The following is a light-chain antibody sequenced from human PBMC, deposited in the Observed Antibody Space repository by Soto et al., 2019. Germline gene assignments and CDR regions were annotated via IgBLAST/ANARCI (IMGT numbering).Light chain of an antibody. CDR2: ETS. J-gene: IGLJ7*01. CDR3: FSFTSTNTHV. CDR1: SSDFGSYKF. Sequence: QSVLTQPASVSGSPGQSVTISCTGTSSDFGSYKFVSWYQHHPGTVPKVIIYETSKRPSGVSDRFSGSKSGNTASLTISGLQADDEADYYCFSFTSTNTHVFGSGTQLTVL. V-gene: IGLV2-23*01.